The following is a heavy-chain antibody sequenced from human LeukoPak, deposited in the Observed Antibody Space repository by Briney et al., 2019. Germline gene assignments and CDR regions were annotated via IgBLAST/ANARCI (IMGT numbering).Heavy chain of an antibody. CDR1: GYTFTSYY. D-gene: IGHD6-19*01. V-gene: IGHV1-46*01. Sequence: ASVKVSCKASGYTFTSYYMHWVRQAPGQGLEWMGIINPSGGSTSYAQKFQGRVTMTRDMSTSTVYMELSSLRSEDTAVYYCARDSIAVAGAYYYMDVWGKGTTVTISS. CDR3: ARDSIAVAGAYYYMDV. J-gene: IGHJ6*03. CDR2: INPSGGST.